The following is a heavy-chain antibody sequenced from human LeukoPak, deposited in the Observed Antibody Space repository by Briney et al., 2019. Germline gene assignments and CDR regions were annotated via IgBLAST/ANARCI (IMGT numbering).Heavy chain of an antibody. Sequence: ASVKVSCKASGYTFTSYGISWVRQAPGQGLEWMGWISAYNGNTNYAQKLKGRVTMTTDTSTSTAYMELRSLRSDDTAVYYCARDLAGSVAGTKYYYYYMGVWGKGTTVTVSS. V-gene: IGHV1-18*01. CDR2: ISAYNGNT. J-gene: IGHJ6*03. CDR3: ARDLAGSVAGTKYYYYYMGV. CDR1: GYTFTSYG. D-gene: IGHD6-19*01.